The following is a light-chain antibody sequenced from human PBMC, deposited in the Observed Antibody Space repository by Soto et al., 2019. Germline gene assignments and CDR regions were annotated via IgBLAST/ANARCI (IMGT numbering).Light chain of an antibody. CDR2: EVS. Sequence: QSALTQPPSASGSPGQSVTISCTGTSSDIGASNYVSWYRQHPGKAPKLMISEVSKRPSGVPDRFSGLKSGNTASLSVSGLQAEDEADYYCSSSAGTNKMVFGGGTKLTVL. CDR1: SSDIGASNY. V-gene: IGLV2-8*01. CDR3: SSSAGTNKMV. J-gene: IGLJ2*01.